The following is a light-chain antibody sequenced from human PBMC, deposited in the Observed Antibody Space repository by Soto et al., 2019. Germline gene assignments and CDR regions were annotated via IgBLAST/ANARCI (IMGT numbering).Light chain of an antibody. CDR2: GTT. CDR3: QPDGGTVSPCV. CDR1: GSNIGATYD. V-gene: IGLV1-40*01. Sequence: QSVLTQPPSVSGAPGQTGLISCTGSGSNIGATYDVHGYQQLPGTAPKLLIWGTTNRPSWVPDRFSGSKSGTSASLGISGLQAEDEADYYCQPDGGTVSPCVFGNGTK. J-gene: IGLJ1*01.